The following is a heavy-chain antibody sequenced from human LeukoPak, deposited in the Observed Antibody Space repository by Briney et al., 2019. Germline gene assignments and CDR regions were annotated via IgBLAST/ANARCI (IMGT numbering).Heavy chain of an antibody. Sequence: PSETLSLTCTVSGGSISSGSYYWSWIRQPAGEGLEWIGRIYTSGSTNYNPSLKSRVTISVDTSKNQFSLKLSSVTAADTAVYYCARCTGVWFDPWGQGTLVTVSS. CDR2: IYTSGST. CDR3: ARCTGVWFDP. D-gene: IGHD3-10*01. CDR1: GGSISSGSYY. J-gene: IGHJ5*02. V-gene: IGHV4-61*02.